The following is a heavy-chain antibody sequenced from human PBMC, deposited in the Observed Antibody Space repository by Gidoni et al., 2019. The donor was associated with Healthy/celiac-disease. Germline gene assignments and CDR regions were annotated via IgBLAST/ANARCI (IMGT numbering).Heavy chain of an antibody. D-gene: IGHD3-10*01. CDR3: AKDFGRRAPYFDY. CDR2: ISYDGSNK. V-gene: IGHV3-30*18. CDR1: GFTFSSDG. J-gene: IGHJ4*02. Sequence: QVQLVESGGGVDQPGRSLRPSCAASGFTFSSDGMHWVRQAPGKGLEWVAVISYDGSNKYYADSVKGRFTISRDNSKNTLYLQMNSLRAEDTAVYYCAKDFGRRAPYFDYWGQGTLVTVSS.